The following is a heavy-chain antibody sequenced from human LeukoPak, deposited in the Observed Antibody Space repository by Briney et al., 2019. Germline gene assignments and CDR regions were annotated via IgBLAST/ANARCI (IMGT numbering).Heavy chain of an antibody. CDR1: GHNFTNYW. D-gene: IGHD2-2*01. CDR3: ARRAAKAYDYYYYCMDL. J-gene: IGHJ6*03. Sequence: GESLKISCKGSGHNFTNYWIGWVRQMPGKGLEWMGIIYLFDSDTKYSPSFQGQVTISADKSINTAYLQWNSLKASDTAMYYCARRAAKAYDYYYYCMDLWGKGTTVTVSS. V-gene: IGHV5-51*01. CDR2: IYLFDSDT.